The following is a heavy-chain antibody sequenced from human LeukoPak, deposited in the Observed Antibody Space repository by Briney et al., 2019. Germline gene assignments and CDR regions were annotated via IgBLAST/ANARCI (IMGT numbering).Heavy chain of an antibody. CDR1: GFTFSRHG. Sequence: GGSLRLSCAASGFTFSRHGMHWVRQAPGKGLEWMAIISNDGSRKYYAHSVEGRFTISRDNSKNTLYLQMDSLRAEDTAVYYCARDRAWNYFDYWGQGTLVTVSS. J-gene: IGHJ4*02. CDR3: ARDRAWNYFDY. CDR2: ISNDGSRK. V-gene: IGHV3-30*03. D-gene: IGHD3-3*01.